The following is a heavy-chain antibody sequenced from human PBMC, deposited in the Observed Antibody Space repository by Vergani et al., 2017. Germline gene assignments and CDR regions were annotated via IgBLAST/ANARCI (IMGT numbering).Heavy chain of an antibody. V-gene: IGHV3-23*01. CDR3: GRGSYNYN. J-gene: IGHJ4*02. D-gene: IGHD1-1*01. CDR1: GFAFSRYA. CDR2: IKNTGDST. Sequence: EVQLLESGGRLVQPGGSLRLSCVASGFAFSRYAMSWVRQAPGKGLEWVSSIKNTGDSTHYADSVKGRFTISRDNSKNTLYLQMNSLRVEDTAVYYCGRGSYNYNWGQGTLVTVSS.